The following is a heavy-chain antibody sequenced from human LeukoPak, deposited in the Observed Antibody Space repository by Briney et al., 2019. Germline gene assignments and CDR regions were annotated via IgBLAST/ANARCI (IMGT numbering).Heavy chain of an antibody. Sequence: GASVKVSCKASGGTFSSYATSWVRQAPGQGLEWMGGIIPIFGTANYAQKFQGRVTITADESTSTAYMELSSLRSEDTAVYYCARNLAAGPFFDYWGQGTLVTVSS. D-gene: IGHD6-13*01. J-gene: IGHJ4*02. CDR1: GGTFSSYA. CDR3: ARNLAAGPFFDY. CDR2: IIPIFGTA. V-gene: IGHV1-69*01.